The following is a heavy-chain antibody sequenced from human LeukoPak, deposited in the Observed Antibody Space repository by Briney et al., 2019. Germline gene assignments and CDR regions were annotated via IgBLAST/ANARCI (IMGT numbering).Heavy chain of an antibody. CDR2: IYYSGST. CDR3: ARGVLRFLEWPYXXFDP. J-gene: IGHJ5*02. V-gene: IGHV4-39*07. Sequence: SETLSLTCTVSGGSISSSSYYWGWIRQPPGKGLEWIGSIYYSGSTYYNPSLKSRVTISVDTSKNQFSLKLSSVTAADTAVYYCARGVLRFLEWPYXXFDPWGXXTLVTVS. D-gene: IGHD3-3*01. CDR1: GGSISSSSYY.